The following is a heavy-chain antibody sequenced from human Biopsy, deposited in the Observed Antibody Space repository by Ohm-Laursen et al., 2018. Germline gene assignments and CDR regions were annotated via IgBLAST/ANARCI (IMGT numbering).Heavy chain of an antibody. Sequence: GASVKVSCKASGGSFSTYAVSWVLQAPGQGLEWMGRINPNNDNTAYAQKFQGRITMTKDTSTSTVYMDLSSLTFDDSAVYYCARGPRGLVVITTTALYFDYWGQGNLVTVSS. CDR2: INPNNDNT. D-gene: IGHD3-22*01. V-gene: IGHV1-18*04. CDR1: GGSFSTYA. CDR3: ARGPRGLVVITTTALYFDY. J-gene: IGHJ4*02.